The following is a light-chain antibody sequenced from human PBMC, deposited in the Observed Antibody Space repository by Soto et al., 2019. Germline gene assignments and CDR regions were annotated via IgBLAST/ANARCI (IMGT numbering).Light chain of an antibody. J-gene: IGKJ4*01. CDR3: QQYNVWPLT. Sequence: EVVLTQSPVTLSLSPGERATLSCRASQSFRGLLAWYQQKPGQTPRLLIYGASTRPTGIPARFSGSGSGTEFTLTISSPQSEDFAVYYCQQYNVWPLTFGGGTKVDIK. CDR1: QSFRGL. V-gene: IGKV3D-15*01. CDR2: GAS.